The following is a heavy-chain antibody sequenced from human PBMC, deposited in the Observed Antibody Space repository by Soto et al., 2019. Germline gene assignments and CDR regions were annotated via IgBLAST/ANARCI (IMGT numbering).Heavy chain of an antibody. CDR1: GFTFSGSA. CDR3: TRQRVGALDAFDI. CDR2: IRSKANSYAT. Sequence: GGSLRLSCAASGFTFSGSAMHWVRQASGKGLEWVGRIRSKANSYATAYAASVKGRFTISRDDSKNTAYLQMNSLKTEDTAVYYGTRQRVGALDAFDIWGQGTMVTVSS. D-gene: IGHD1-26*01. V-gene: IGHV3-73*01. J-gene: IGHJ3*02.